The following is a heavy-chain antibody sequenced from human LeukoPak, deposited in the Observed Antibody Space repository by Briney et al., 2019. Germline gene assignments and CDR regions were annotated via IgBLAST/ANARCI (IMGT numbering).Heavy chain of an antibody. Sequence: PGGPLRLSCVASGLNFDNSAMHWVRQAPGKGLEWVSLISADGGSTFSADSVKGRFSISRDNSKNSLYLQMNSLRSEDTAMYYCAKKSGKFDYWGQGTLVAVSS. J-gene: IGHJ4*02. CDR3: AKKSGKFDY. CDR1: GLNFDNSA. V-gene: IGHV3-43*02. CDR2: ISADGGST.